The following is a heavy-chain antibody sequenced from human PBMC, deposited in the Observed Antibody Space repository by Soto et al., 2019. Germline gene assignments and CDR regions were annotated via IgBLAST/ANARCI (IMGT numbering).Heavy chain of an antibody. J-gene: IGHJ6*03. CDR2: IKQDGSEK. V-gene: IGHV3-7*01. CDR1: GFTFSSYW. D-gene: IGHD3-3*01. Sequence: GGSLRLSCAASGFTFSSYWMSWVRQAPGKGLEWVANIKQDGSEKYYVDSVKGRFTISRDNAKNSLYLQMNSLRAEDTAVYYCARDNFAYYDFWSGYYANHYYYYMDVWGKGTTVTVSS. CDR3: ARDNFAYYDFWSGYYANHYYYYMDV.